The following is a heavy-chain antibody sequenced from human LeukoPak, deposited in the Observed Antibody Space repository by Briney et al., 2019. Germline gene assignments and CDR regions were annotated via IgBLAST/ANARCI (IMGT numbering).Heavy chain of an antibody. Sequence: SETLSLTCTISSGPISSHYWSWLRQPPGKGLEWIGYLSYSGSTNYNPSLKGRVTMSLDTSKNQFSLRLSSVTAADTAVYFCAANNYGSGTYNDWGQGALVTVSS. CDR3: AANNYGSGTYND. D-gene: IGHD3-10*01. CDR1: SGPISSHY. V-gene: IGHV4-59*11. J-gene: IGHJ4*02. CDR2: LSYSGST.